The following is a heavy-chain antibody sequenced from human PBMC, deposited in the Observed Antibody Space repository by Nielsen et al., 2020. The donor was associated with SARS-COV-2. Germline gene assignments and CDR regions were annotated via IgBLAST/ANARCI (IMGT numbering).Heavy chain of an antibody. Sequence: LSLTCAASGFTFSSYSMNWVRQAPGKGLEWVSSISSSSSYIYYADSVKGRFTISRDNAKNSLYLQMNSLRAEDTAVYYCANFDGSGYSAFDIWGQGTMVTVSS. CDR3: ANFDGSGYSAFDI. J-gene: IGHJ3*02. D-gene: IGHD3-22*01. CDR1: GFTFSSYS. V-gene: IGHV3-21*01. CDR2: ISSSSSYI.